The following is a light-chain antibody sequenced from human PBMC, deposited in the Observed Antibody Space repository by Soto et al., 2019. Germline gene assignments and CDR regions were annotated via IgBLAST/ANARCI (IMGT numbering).Light chain of an antibody. Sequence: DIQLTQSPPFLSAYVGDRVTITCRASQGIRTNLAWYQQKPGKAPKVLIYGVSTLQSGVPSRFSGSGSGTEFTLTISSLQPEDFATYYCQLLNSYPPWTFGQGTKVEIK. CDR3: QLLNSYPPWT. CDR2: GVS. J-gene: IGKJ1*01. CDR1: QGIRTN. V-gene: IGKV1-9*01.